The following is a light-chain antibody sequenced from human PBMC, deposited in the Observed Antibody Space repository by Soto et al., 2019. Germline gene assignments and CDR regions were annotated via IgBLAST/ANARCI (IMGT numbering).Light chain of an antibody. J-gene: IGKJ3*01. V-gene: IGKV3-20*01. CDR1: QSVSSSY. Sequence: EIVLTQSPGTLSLSPGERATLSCRASQSVSSSYLAWYQQKPGQAPRLLIYGASSSATGIPDRFSGSGSGKDFPLTISRLEPEDFAVYYCQQYGSSPGFTFGPGTKVDIK. CDR3: QQYGSSPGFT. CDR2: GAS.